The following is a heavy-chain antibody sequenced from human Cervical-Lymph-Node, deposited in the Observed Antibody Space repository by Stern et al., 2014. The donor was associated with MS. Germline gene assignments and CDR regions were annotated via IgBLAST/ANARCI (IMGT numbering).Heavy chain of an antibody. V-gene: IGHV3-33*01. Sequence: VQLEESGGGVVQPGRSLRLSCAASGFTFSNYGMHWVRQAPGKGLEWLAVIWYDGNKKDYADSLKGRFSISRDNSKNTLFLQMSSLTAEDTALYYCARGNWNYEGMGYWGQGTLVTVSS. CDR3: ARGNWNYEGMGY. CDR1: GFTFSNYG. J-gene: IGHJ4*02. CDR2: IWYDGNKK. D-gene: IGHD1-7*01.